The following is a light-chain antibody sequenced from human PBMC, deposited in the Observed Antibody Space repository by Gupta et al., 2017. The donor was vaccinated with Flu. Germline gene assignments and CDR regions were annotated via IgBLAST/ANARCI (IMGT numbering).Light chain of an antibody. CDR1: QDISNY. Sequence: DIQMTQSPSSLSASVGDRVTITCQASQDISNYLNWYQQKPGKAPKLLIYDASNLETGVPSRFSESGSGTDFTFTISSLKPEDIATYYCQQYDNLPALTFGGGTKVEIK. CDR3: QQYDNLPALT. V-gene: IGKV1-33*01. J-gene: IGKJ4*01. CDR2: DAS.